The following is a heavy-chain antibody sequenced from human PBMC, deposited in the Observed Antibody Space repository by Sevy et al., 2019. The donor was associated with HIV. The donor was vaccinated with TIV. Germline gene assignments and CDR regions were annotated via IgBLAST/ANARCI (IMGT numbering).Heavy chain of an antibody. CDR2: ITRSGSST. D-gene: IGHD6-19*01. CDR3: ARDRQGITVAGTAIDY. CDR1: GFTFSNYE. V-gene: IGHV3-48*03. Sequence: GGSLRLSCTASGFTFSNYEMNWVRQAPGKRLEWVSYITRSGSSTYYADSVKGRFTISRDNAKNSLYLQMNSLRAEDTAVYYCARDRQGITVAGTAIDYWGQGTLVTVSS. J-gene: IGHJ4*02.